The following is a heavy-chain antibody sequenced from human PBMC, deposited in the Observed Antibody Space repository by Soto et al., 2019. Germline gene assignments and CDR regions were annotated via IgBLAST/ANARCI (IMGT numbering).Heavy chain of an antibody. J-gene: IGHJ4*02. CDR3: ARDRLHTSSSITFDY. D-gene: IGHD6-6*01. CDR2: LRTYDGHT. CDR1: GYTFTTYA. Sequence: GASVKVSCKASGYTFTTYAISWVRQAPGQGLEWMGWLRTYDGHTDYAQNLQGRVTMTTDTSTNTAYMELRSLRSDDTAVYYCARDRLHTSSSITFDYWGKGALVTVSS. V-gene: IGHV1-18*01.